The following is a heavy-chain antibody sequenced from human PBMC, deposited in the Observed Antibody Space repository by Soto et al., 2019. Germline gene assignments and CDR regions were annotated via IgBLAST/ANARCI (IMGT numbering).Heavy chain of an antibody. CDR2: IYYSGST. CDR3: ARGPAPAVATYYYCYGMDV. CDR1: GGSISSYY. V-gene: IGHV4-59*01. D-gene: IGHD1-26*01. J-gene: IGHJ6*02. Sequence: SETLSLTCTVSGGSISSYYWSWIRQPPGKGLEWIGYIYYSGSTNYNPSPKSRVTISVDTSKNQFSLKLSSVTAADTAVYYCARGPAPAVATYYYCYGMDVWGQGTTVTVSS.